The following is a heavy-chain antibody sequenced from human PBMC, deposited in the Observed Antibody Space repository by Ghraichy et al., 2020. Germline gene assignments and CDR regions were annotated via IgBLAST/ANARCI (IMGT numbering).Heavy chain of an antibody. CDR1: GFTVGDYG. CDR2: IKQDESEK. V-gene: IGHV3-7*01. CDR3: ARAGYYGSGHSDY. Sequence: GGSLRLSCEASGFTVGDYGMNWVRQAPGKGLEWVANIKQDESEKNYVDSVKGRFTISRDNAKNSLYLQMNSLRAEDTAVYYCARAGYYGSGHSDYWCQGTLVTVSS. D-gene: IGHD3-10*01. J-gene: IGHJ4*02.